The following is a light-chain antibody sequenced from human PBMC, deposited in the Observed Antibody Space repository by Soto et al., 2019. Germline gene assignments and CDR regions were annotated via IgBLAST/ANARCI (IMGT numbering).Light chain of an antibody. Sequence: IQMTHSPSSLSASTGDRFTITCLASQGISSYLAWYQQKPGKAPKLLIYAASTLQSGVPSRFSGSGSGTDFTLTISCLQSEDFATYYCQQYYSYPLTFGGGTKVDIK. V-gene: IGKV1-8*01. J-gene: IGKJ4*01. CDR3: QQYYSYPLT. CDR2: AAS. CDR1: QGISSY.